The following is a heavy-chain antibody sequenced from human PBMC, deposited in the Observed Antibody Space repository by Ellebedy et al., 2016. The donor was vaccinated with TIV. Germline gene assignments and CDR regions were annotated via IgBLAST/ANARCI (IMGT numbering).Heavy chain of an antibody. CDR2: ISYDGSNK. V-gene: IGHV3-30*18. CDR3: AKEVVTAIVFPLGAFDP. J-gene: IGHJ5*02. D-gene: IGHD2-21*02. CDR1: GFTFSSYG. Sequence: GGSLRLSXAVSGFTFSSYGMHWVRQAPGKGLEWVAVISYDGSNKYYADSVKGRFTISRDNSKNTLYLQMNSLRAEDTAVYYCAKEVVTAIVFPLGAFDPWGQGTLVTVSS.